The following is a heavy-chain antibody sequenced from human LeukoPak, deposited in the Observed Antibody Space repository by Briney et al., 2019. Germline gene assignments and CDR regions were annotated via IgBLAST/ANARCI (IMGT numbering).Heavy chain of an antibody. CDR2: IKSKTDGGTT. CDR3: TPTSRLAVASFQH. V-gene: IGHV3-15*01. CDR1: GFTFSNAW. J-gene: IGHJ1*01. D-gene: IGHD6-19*01. Sequence: GALRLSCAASGFTFSNAWMSWVRQAPGKGLEWVGRIKSKTDGGTTDYAAPVKGRFTISRDDSKNTLYLQMNSLKTEDTAVYYCTPTSRLAVASFQHWGQGTLVTVSS.